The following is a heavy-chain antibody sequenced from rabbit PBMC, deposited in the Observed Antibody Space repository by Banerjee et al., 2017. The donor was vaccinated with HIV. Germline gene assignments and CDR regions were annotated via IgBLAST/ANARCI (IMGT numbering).Heavy chain of an antibody. V-gene: IGHV1S40*01. D-gene: IGHD6-1*01. J-gene: IGHJ3*01. CDR1: GFSLSIYE. Sequence: QSLAESGGDLVKPGASLTLTCTASGFSLSIYEMCWVRQAPGKGLEWIACIYACNSGITYDANWAKCRFTISKPSSTTVTRQMTSLAAADTATYFWARDHARTNTCDDSFWGPGTLVAVS. CDR3: ARDHARTNTCDDSF. CDR2: IYACNSGIT.